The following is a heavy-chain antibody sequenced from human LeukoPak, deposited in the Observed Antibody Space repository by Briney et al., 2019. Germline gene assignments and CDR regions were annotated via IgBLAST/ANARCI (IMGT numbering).Heavy chain of an antibody. CDR2: IYYSGST. V-gene: IGHV4-59*13. Sequence: PSETLSLTCTVSGGSTSSYYWSWIRQPPGKGLEWIGYIYYSGSTNYNPSLKSRVTISVDTSKNQFSLKLSSVTAADTAVYYCARGASGYDFWSGYWGAFDIWGQGTMVTVSS. J-gene: IGHJ3*02. CDR1: GGSTSSYY. CDR3: ARGASGYDFWSGYWGAFDI. D-gene: IGHD3-3*01.